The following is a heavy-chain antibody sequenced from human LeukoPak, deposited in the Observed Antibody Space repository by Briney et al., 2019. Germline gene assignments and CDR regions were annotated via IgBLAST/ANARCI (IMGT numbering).Heavy chain of an antibody. CDR2: MNPNSGNT. CDR1: GYTFTSYD. CDR3: ARVFIVVVPAAIEDHYYYYYGMDV. V-gene: IGHV1-8*01. J-gene: IGHJ6*02. D-gene: IGHD2-2*01. Sequence: ASVKVSCKASGYTFTSYDINWVRQATGQGLGWMGWMNPNSGNTGYAQKFQGRVTMTRNTSISTAYMELSSLRSEDTAVYYCARVFIVVVPAAIEDHYYYYYGMDVWGQGTTVTVSS.